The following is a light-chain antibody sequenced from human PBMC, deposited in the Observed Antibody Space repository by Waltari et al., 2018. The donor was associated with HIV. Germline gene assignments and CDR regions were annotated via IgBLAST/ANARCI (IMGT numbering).Light chain of an antibody. CDR1: SSDMSTYNR. CDR2: EVA. V-gene: IGLV2-14*01. J-gene: IGLJ1*01. CDR3: ISYTTTDFYV. Sequence: QSALTQPASVSGSPGPSITISCTDSSSDMSTYNRVSWYQHHPGKTPKHILYEVANPPSGVSNRFSGSKSGNTASLTISGLQAEDEADYYCISYTTTDFYVFGPGTWVTVL.